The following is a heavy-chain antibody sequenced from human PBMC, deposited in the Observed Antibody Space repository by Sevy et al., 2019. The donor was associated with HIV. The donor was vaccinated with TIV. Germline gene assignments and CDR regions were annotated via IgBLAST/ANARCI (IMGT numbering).Heavy chain of an antibody. CDR1: GYTFTSYG. J-gene: IGHJ4*02. Sequence: ASVKVSCKASGYTFTSYGISWVRQAPGQGLEWMGWISAYNGNTNYAQKLQGRVTMTTDTSTSTAYMELRSLRSDDTAMYYCARAGGIVVVPAAIPYWGQGTLVTVSS. CDR2: ISAYNGNT. D-gene: IGHD2-2*02. CDR3: ARAGGIVVVPAAIPY. V-gene: IGHV1-18*01.